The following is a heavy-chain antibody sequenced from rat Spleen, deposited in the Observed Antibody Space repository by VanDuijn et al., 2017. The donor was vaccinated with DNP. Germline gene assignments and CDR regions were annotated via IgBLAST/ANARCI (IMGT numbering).Heavy chain of an antibody. V-gene: IGHV1-43*01. Sequence: QVQLQQSGAELAKPGSSVKISCKASGYTFTTYYITWIKQTTGQGLEYIGYINTGSGGTHYNEKFKGKATLTVDKSSSAAFMQLSSLTPDDSAVYYCARRRLPYWYFDIWGPGTMVTVSS. J-gene: IGHJ1*01. CDR1: GYTFTTYY. CDR2: INTGSGGT. D-gene: IGHD1-4*01. CDR3: ARRRLPYWYFDI.